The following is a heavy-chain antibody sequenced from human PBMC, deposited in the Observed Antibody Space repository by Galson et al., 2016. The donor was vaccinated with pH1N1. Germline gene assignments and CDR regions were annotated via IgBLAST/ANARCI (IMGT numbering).Heavy chain of an antibody. CDR2: IYYTGTT. V-gene: IGHV4-59*01. CDR1: GDSINNYY. J-gene: IGHJ4*01. CDR3: ARVLSSYRSLIDY. D-gene: IGHD6-13*01. Sequence: SETLSLTCSVSGDSINNYYWTWIRQPPGKGLEWIGYIYYTGTTKYNPSLKSRVTISVVMSKNQFSLKLNSATAADTAMYYCARVLSSYRSLIDYWGQGTLVTVSS.